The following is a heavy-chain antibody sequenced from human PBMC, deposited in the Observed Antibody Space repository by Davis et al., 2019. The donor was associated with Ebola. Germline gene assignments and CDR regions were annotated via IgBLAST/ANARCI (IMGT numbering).Heavy chain of an antibody. CDR3: ARGPIASIHPSFYYYGLDV. CDR1: GYTFTSYG. CDR2: ITIYNGVR. V-gene: IGHV1-18*04. Sequence: ASVKVSCKASGYTFTSYGISWVRQAPGQGLEWMGWITIYNGVRKYAQKFQDRVTMTTDTSTDTAYMELRSLKSDDTAVYYCARGPIASIHPSFYYYGLDVWGKGTTVNVSS. D-gene: IGHD5-18*01. J-gene: IGHJ6*04.